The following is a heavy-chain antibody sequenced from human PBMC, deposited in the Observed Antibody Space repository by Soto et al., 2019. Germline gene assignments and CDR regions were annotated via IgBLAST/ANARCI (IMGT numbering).Heavy chain of an antibody. CDR3: ARGPTAEKVDS. Sequence: ETPSLTCTVSGGSMNNSYWSWIRQPPGKGMECNGNVSYRYSSNYNNPSLNSRVTISADTSMNQFSLALTSVTAADSAMYYCARGPTAEKVDSCGQGILVTVSS. CDR1: GGSMNNSY. V-gene: IGHV4-59*08. J-gene: IGHJ4*02. CDR2: VSYRYSSN.